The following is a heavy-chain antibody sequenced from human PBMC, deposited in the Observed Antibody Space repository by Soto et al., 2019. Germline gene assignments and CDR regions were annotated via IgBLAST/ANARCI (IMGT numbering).Heavy chain of an antibody. D-gene: IGHD3-22*01. CDR3: ARGYYDSSGYYYAGAFDI. CDR2: IYHSGST. CDR1: GGSISSSNW. V-gene: IGHV4-4*02. Sequence: QVQLQESGPGLVKPSGTLSLTCAVSGGSISSSNWWSWVRQPPGKGLEWIGEIYHSGSTNYNPSLKSRVTISVDKSKNQFSLKLSSVTAADTAVYYCARGYYDSSGYYYAGAFDIWGQGTMVTVSS. J-gene: IGHJ3*02.